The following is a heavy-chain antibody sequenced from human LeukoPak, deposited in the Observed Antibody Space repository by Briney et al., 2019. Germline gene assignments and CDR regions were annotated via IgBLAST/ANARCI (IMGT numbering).Heavy chain of an antibody. Sequence: ASVKVSCKASGYTFTSYDINWVRQATGQGLEWMGGMNPNSGNTGYAQKFQGRVTMTRNTSISTAYMELSSLRSEDTAVYYCARGLITMVRGVRVYNWFDPWGQGTLVTVSS. CDR1: GYTFTSYD. J-gene: IGHJ5*02. CDR3: ARGLITMVRGVRVYNWFDP. D-gene: IGHD3-10*01. V-gene: IGHV1-8*01. CDR2: MNPNSGNT.